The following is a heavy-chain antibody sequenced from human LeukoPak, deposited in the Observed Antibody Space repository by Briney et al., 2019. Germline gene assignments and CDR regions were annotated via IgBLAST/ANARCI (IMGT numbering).Heavy chain of an antibody. CDR2: IYYSGST. CDR1: GFTFSSFE. Sequence: GSLRLSCSASGFTFSSFEMDWVRQAPGKGLEWIGYIYYSGSTNYNPSLKSRVTISVDTSKNQFSLKLSSVTAADTAVYYCARGGFYGDPRRNAFDIWGQGTMVTVSS. V-gene: IGHV4-59*01. J-gene: IGHJ3*02. D-gene: IGHD4-17*01. CDR3: ARGGFYGDPRRNAFDI.